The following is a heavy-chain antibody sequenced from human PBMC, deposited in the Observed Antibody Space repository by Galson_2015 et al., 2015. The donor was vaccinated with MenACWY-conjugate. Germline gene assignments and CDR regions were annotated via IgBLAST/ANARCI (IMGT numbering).Heavy chain of an antibody. D-gene: IGHD3-16*01. J-gene: IGHJ2*01. CDR1: GDSISSGGYS. Sequence: TLSLTCAVSGDSISSGGYSWSWIRQPLGQGLEWIGYISRSGNTYYNPSLKSRVAISVDTSKNQFSLKLSSVTAADTAVYYCARDGGSDPNWYFDLWGRGTLVPLS. V-gene: IGHV4-30-2*01. CDR3: ARDGGSDPNWYFDL. CDR2: ISRSGNT.